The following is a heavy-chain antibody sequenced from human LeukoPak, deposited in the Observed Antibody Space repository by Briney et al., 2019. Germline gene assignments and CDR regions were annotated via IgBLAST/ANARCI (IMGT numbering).Heavy chain of an antibody. CDR2: IHPNSGGK. CDR3: AREAANMVRGVMGK. V-gene: IGHV1-2*02. D-gene: IGHD3-10*01. CDR1: GYTFTAYY. Sequence: ASVKVSCKASGYTFTAYYMHWVRQAPGQGLEWMGWIHPNSGGKNYEQKFQGRVTMTRDTSISTAYMELSRLTSDDTAVYYCAREAANMVRGVMGKWGQGTLVTVSS. J-gene: IGHJ4*02.